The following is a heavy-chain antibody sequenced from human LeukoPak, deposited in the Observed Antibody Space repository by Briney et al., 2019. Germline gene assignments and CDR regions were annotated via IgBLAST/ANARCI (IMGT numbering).Heavy chain of an antibody. J-gene: IGHJ4*02. D-gene: IGHD3-22*01. V-gene: IGHV5-51*01. Sequence: GESLKISCKGSGYRFTTYWIGWVRQMPGKGLEWMGIMYPGDSDIRYSPSLQGQVSISADKSISTAYLQWSSLKASDTAMYYCARRDDSSGYFDYWGQGTLVTVSS. CDR1: GYRFTTYW. CDR2: MYPGDSDI. CDR3: ARRDDSSGYFDY.